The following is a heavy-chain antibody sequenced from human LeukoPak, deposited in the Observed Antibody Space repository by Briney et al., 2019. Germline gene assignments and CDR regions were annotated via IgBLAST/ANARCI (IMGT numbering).Heavy chain of an antibody. CDR2: IKQDGSEK. J-gene: IGHJ4*02. CDR1: GFTFSSYW. V-gene: IGHV3-7*03. D-gene: IGHD3-10*01. Sequence: PGGSLRLSCAASGFTFSSYWMSWVRQAPGKGLEWVANIKQDGSEKYYVDSVKGRFTISRDNAKNSLYLQMNSLRAEDTALYYCAKDIKRGSGVGFDYWGQGTLVTVSS. CDR3: AKDIKRGSGVGFDY.